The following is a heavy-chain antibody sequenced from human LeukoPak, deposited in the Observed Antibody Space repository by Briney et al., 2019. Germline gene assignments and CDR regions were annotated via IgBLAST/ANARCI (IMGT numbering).Heavy chain of an antibody. CDR1: GFTVSSNY. Sequence: GGSLRLSCAASGFTVSSNYMSWVRQAPGKGLEWVLVIYSGGSTYYADSVKGRFTISRDNSKNTLYLQMNSLRAEDTAVYYCARDWYHAIDYWGQGTLVTVSS. D-gene: IGHD2-2*01. V-gene: IGHV3-53*01. CDR3: ARDWYHAIDY. CDR2: IYSGGST. J-gene: IGHJ4*02.